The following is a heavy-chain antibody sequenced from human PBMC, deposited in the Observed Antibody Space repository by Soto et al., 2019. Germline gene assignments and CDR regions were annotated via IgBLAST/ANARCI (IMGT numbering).Heavy chain of an antibody. V-gene: IGHV3-23*01. CDR3: VREGSGWYYRGYLDL. CDR1: GCTFSNYA. D-gene: IGHD6-19*01. Sequence: VVSLILSCSASGCTFSNYAINWFRQAPVNGLEWVSVISVSGCSAYYSDSLQGRFTISRYNSKNTLYLQVNSLRAEDTAIYYCVREGSGWYYRGYLDLWGRGTMVTVSS. CDR2: ISVSGCSA. J-gene: IGHJ3*01.